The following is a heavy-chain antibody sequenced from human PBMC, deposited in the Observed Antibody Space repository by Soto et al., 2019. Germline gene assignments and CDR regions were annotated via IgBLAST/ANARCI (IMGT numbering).Heavy chain of an antibody. CDR1: GRSIRSVDYY. J-gene: IGHJ6*02. V-gene: IGHV4-31*03. CDR3: ASSYYDSSPYYYYGMDV. D-gene: IGHD3-22*01. CDR2: INYSGRT. Sequence: QVQLQESGPGLVKPSQTLSLTCTVSGRSIRSVDYYWSWIRQHPGKGLEWIGYINYSGRTYYNSSLKSRVTISVDTSKNQFSLKLSSVTAADTAVYYCASSYYDSSPYYYYGMDVWGRGTTVTVSS.